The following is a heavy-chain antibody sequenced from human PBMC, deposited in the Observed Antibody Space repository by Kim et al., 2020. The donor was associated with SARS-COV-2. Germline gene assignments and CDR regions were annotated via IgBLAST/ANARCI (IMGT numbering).Heavy chain of an antibody. CDR1: GFTFSDYY. V-gene: IGHV3-11*06. CDR3: ASSIAAVPPYFDY. D-gene: IGHD6-13*01. CDR2: ISSSSSYT. J-gene: IGHJ4*02. Sequence: GGSLRLSCAASGFTFSDYYMSWIRQAPGKGLEWVSYISSSSSYTNYADSVKGRFTISRDNAKNSLYLQMNSLRAEDTAVYYCASSIAAVPPYFDYWGQGTLVTVSS.